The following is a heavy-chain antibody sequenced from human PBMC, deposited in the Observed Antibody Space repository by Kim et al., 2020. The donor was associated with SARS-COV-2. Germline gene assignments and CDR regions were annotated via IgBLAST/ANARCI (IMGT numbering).Heavy chain of an antibody. D-gene: IGHD5-18*01. CDR3: ARHKYSYEPRYYFDY. CDR2: IYYSGST. Sequence: SETLSLTCTVSGGSISSYYWSWIRQPPGKGLEWIGYIYYSGSTNYNPSLKSRVTISVDTSKNQFSLKLSSVTAADTAVYYCARHKYSYEPRYYFDYWGQGTLVTVSS. J-gene: IGHJ4*02. CDR1: GGSISSYY. V-gene: IGHV4-59*08.